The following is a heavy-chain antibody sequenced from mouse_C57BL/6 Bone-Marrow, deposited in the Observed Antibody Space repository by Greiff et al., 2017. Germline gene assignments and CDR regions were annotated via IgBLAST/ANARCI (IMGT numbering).Heavy chain of an antibody. Sequence: QVHVKQSGAELVKPGASVKLSCKASGYIFTEYTIHWVKQRSGQGLEWIGWFYPGSGSIKYNVRFKDKATLTADKSSNTVYMELSRLTSEDSAVYFCARHERYYDYEGYFDYWGQGTTLTVSS. CDR1: GYIFTEYT. V-gene: IGHV1-62-2*01. CDR3: ARHERYYDYEGYFDY. CDR2: FYPGSGSI. D-gene: IGHD2-4*01. J-gene: IGHJ2*01.